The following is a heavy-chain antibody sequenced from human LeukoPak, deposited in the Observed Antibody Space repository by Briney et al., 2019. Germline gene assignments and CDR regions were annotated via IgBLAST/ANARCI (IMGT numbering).Heavy chain of an antibody. CDR1: GYSISSGYY. CDR3: ARGYSSGWSYC. CDR2: IYHSGST. J-gene: IGHJ4*02. V-gene: IGHV4-38-2*02. D-gene: IGHD6-19*01. Sequence: SETLSLTCTVSGYSISSGYYWGWIRQPPGKGLEWIGSIYHSGSTYYNPSLKSRVTISVDTSKNQFSLKLSSVTAADTAVYYCARGYSSGWSYCWGQGTLVTVSS.